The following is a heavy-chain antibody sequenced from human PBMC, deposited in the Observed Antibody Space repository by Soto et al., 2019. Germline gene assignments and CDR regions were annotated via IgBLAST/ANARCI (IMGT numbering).Heavy chain of an antibody. J-gene: IGHJ4*02. V-gene: IGHV3-49*04. CDR1: GFTFGDFA. Sequence: GGSLRLSCTASGFTFGDFAMTWVRQAPGKGLEWVGFIRSKPYGGTTEYAASVKDRFTIPRDDSKSIAYLQMNSLKTEDTAVYYCAREFSGSYPDYWGQGTLVTVSS. CDR2: IRSKPYGGTT. D-gene: IGHD1-26*01. CDR3: AREFSGSYPDY.